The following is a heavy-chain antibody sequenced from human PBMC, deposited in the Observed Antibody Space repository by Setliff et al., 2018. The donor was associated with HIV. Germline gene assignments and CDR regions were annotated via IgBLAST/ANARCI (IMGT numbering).Heavy chain of an antibody. CDR1: GGSISSHD. D-gene: IGHD6-19*01. J-gene: IGHJ6*03. V-gene: IGHV4-59*08. Sequence: PSETLSLTCTVSGGSISSHDWSWIRQPPGKGLEWIGYIYYSGSTNYNPSLKSRVTISVDTSKNQFSLKLSSVTAADTAVYYCARSRESSGYYRDYYYYLDVWGKGTTVTVSS. CDR3: ARSRESSGYYRDYYYYLDV. CDR2: IYYSGST.